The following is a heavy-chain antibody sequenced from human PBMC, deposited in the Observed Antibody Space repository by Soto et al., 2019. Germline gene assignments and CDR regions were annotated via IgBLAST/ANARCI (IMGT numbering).Heavy chain of an antibody. D-gene: IGHD5-18*01. CDR2: IYYSGST. CDR1: GGCISSGDYY. V-gene: IGHV4-30-4*01. Sequence: TLSLTCTVSGGCISSGDYYWSWIRQPPGKGLEWIGYIYYSGSTYYNPSLKSRVTISVDTSKNQFSLKLSSVTAADTAVYYCDSGYSYGQFDYWGQGTLVTVSS. J-gene: IGHJ4*02. CDR3: DSGYSYGQFDY.